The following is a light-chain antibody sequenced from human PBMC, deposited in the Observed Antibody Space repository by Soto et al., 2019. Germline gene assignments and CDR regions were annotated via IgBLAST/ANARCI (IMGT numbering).Light chain of an antibody. CDR3: QQSYTTPLFT. Sequence: DIQMTQSPSSLSASVGDRVTITCRASQSISTNLNWYQVKPGKAPKLLIYAASSLESGVPSRFSGSGSGTDLTLTISSLQPEDFATYYCQQSYTTPLFTFGPGTKVDIK. J-gene: IGKJ3*01. CDR1: QSISTN. CDR2: AAS. V-gene: IGKV1-39*01.